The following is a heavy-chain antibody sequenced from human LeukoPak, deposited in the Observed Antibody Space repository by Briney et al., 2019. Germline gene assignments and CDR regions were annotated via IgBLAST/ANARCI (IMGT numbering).Heavy chain of an antibody. Sequence: SETLSLTCTVSGVSISGYYWSWLRQPAGKGLEWIRRIYTGGSTNYNPSLKSRVTMSVDTSKNQFSLKLSSVTAADTAVYYCARDVGATPYWGQGTLVTVSS. CDR1: GVSISGYY. CDR2: IYTGGST. CDR3: ARDVGATPY. V-gene: IGHV4-4*07. J-gene: IGHJ4*02. D-gene: IGHD1-26*01.